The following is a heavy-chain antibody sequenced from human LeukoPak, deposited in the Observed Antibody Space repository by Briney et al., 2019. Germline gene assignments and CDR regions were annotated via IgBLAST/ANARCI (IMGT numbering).Heavy chain of an antibody. J-gene: IGHJ6*04. D-gene: IGHD2-2*01. CDR2: IYHSGST. CDR3: VRGGAVPAANPLHYYYYGMDV. V-gene: IGHV4-30-2*01. Sequence: TSQTLSLTCAVSGGPISSGGYSWSWIRQPPGKCLEWIGYIYHSGSTYYNPSLKSRVTISVDRSKNQFSLKLSFVTAADTAVYYRVRGGAVPAANPLHYYYYGMDVWGKGTTVTVSS. CDR1: GGPISSGGYS.